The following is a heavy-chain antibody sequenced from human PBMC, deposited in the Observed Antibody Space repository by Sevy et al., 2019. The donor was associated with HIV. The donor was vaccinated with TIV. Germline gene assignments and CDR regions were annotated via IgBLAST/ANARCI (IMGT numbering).Heavy chain of an antibody. CDR1: GFTFSDFY. Sequence: GGSLRLSCEVSGFTFSDFYMSWIRQAPGKGLEWVSDISSGSTYTKSADSVKGRFTISRDNAKNSLYLQMNSLRVEGTAVYYCARDRRNYAGQYFDYWGQGTLVTVSS. V-gene: IGHV3-11*06. CDR3: ARDRRNYAGQYFDY. D-gene: IGHD1-7*01. CDR2: ISSGSTYT. J-gene: IGHJ4*02.